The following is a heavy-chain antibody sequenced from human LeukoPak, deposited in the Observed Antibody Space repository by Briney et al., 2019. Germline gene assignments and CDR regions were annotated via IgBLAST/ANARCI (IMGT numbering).Heavy chain of an antibody. CDR1: GYTFTSYD. Sequence: ASVKVSCKASGYTFTSYDINWVRQAPGQGLEWMGGIIPIFGTANYAQKFQGRVTITTGESTSTAYMELSSLRSEDTAVYYCARVFYSSSWGYFDYWGQGTLVTVSS. V-gene: IGHV1-69*05. D-gene: IGHD6-13*01. CDR3: ARVFYSSSWGYFDY. J-gene: IGHJ4*02. CDR2: IIPIFGTA.